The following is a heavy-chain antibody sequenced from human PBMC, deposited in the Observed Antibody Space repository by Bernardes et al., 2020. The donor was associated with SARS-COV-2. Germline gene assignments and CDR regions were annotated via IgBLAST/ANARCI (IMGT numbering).Heavy chain of an antibody. CDR2: IYSGGST. CDR1: GFTVSSNY. Sequence: GGSLRLSCAASGFTVSSNYMSWVRQAPGKGLDWVSVIYSGGSTYYADSVKGRFTISRDNSKNTLYLQMNSLRAEDTAVYYCARDRVGRSYCSSTSCYAHWFDPWGQGTLVTVSS. J-gene: IGHJ5*02. D-gene: IGHD2-2*01. V-gene: IGHV3-66*01. CDR3: ARDRVGRSYCSSTSCYAHWFDP.